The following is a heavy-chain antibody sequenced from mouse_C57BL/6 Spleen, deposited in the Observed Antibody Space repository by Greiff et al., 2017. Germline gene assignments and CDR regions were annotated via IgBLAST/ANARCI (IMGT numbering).Heavy chain of an antibody. CDR2: IHPNSGST. J-gene: IGHJ3*01. V-gene: IGHV1-64*01. Sequence: QVQLQQPGAELVKPGASVKLSCKASGYTFTSYWMHWVKQRPGQGLEWIGMIHPNSGSTNYNEKFKSKATLTVDKSTSTANMQLSSLTSEDSAIYYYALDWYGSWFAYWGQGTLVTVSA. D-gene: IGHD1-2*01. CDR3: ALDWYGSWFAY. CDR1: GYTFTSYW.